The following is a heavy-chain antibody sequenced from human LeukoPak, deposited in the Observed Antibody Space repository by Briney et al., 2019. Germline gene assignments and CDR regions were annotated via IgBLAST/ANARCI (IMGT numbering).Heavy chain of an antibody. D-gene: IGHD2-21*02. CDR2: ISTKTDGGTT. CDR3: IKSSGDWH. CDR1: GFTFSNAW. V-gene: IGHV3-15*01. Sequence: GGSLRLSCTTSGFTFSNAWMSWARQAPGKGLEWVGRISTKTDGGTTDYAAPVKGRFTISRDDSKNTLYLQMNSLKTEDTAVYYCIKSSGDWHWGQGTLVTVSS. J-gene: IGHJ4*02.